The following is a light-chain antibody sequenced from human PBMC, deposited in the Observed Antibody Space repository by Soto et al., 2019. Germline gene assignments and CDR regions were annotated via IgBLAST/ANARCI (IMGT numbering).Light chain of an antibody. CDR3: QHYQSGHPIA. Sequence: PGERATLSCRASHSVGSNLAWYQQKPGQAPRLLIYGASNTATGIPARFGGSGSGAGFTLTISRLEPEDFALYYCQHYQSGHPIAFGQGTRLEN. J-gene: IGKJ5*01. CDR1: HSVGSN. V-gene: IGKV3-20*01. CDR2: GAS.